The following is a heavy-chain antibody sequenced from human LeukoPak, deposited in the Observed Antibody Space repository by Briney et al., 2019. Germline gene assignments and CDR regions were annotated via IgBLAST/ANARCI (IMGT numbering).Heavy chain of an antibody. J-gene: IGHJ3*02. Sequence: PSETLSLTCTVSGGSISSYYWSWIRQPAGKGLEWIGRIYTSGSTDYNPSLKSRVTMSVDTSKNQFSLKLTSVTAADTAVYYCARHDIWFGEYNAFDIWGQGTMVTVSS. CDR3: ARHDIWFGEYNAFDI. D-gene: IGHD3-10*01. CDR1: GGSISSYY. CDR2: IYTSGST. V-gene: IGHV4-4*07.